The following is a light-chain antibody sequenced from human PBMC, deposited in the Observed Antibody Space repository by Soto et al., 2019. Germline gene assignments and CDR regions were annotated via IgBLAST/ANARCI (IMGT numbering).Light chain of an antibody. CDR3: LQHYNFSCT. V-gene: IGKV1-6*01. CDR2: AAV. Sequence: AVEMTQSPSSLSSSVGDRVTITCRASQSISNDLAWYQQKPGKAPNLLIFAAVNRQSGVPSRFRGGGSGTHFTPTISSLQPEDFATYCCLQHYNFSCTFGQGTKVDIK. CDR1: QSISND. J-gene: IGKJ1*01.